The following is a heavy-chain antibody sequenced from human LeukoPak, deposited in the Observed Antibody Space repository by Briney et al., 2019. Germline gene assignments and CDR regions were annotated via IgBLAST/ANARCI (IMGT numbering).Heavy chain of an antibody. J-gene: IGHJ5*02. CDR2: INPNSGGT. V-gene: IGHV1-2*02. CDR1: GHTFTSYG. Sequence: GASVKVSCKASGHTFTSYGISWVRQAPGQGLEWMGWINPNSGGTNYAQKFQGRVTMTRDTSISTAYMELSRLRSDDTAVYYCARDPVMGGSGYYYHPWGQGALVTVSS. CDR3: ARDPVMGGSGYYYHP. D-gene: IGHD3-22*01.